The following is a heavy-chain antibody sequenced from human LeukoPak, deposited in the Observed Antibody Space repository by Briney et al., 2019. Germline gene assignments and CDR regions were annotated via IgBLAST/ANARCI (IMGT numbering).Heavy chain of an antibody. Sequence: GGSLRLSCAASGFTFTNFAMHWVRQAPGKGLEWVAVISNDERNKYYADSVKGRFTISRDNSNSMVYLHMTSLRLEDTALYYCARGSGSSMWGFGDVWGQGTTVTASS. CDR1: GFTFTNFA. D-gene: IGHD2-15*01. V-gene: IGHV3-30*04. CDR3: ARGSGSSMWGFGDV. J-gene: IGHJ6*02. CDR2: ISNDERNK.